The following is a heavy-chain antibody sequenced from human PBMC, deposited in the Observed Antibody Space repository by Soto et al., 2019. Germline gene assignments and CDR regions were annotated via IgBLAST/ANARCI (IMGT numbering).Heavy chain of an antibody. CDR2: INHSGST. Sequence: SETLSLTCAVYGGSFSGYYWSWIRQPPGKGLEWIGEINHSGSTNYNPSLKSRVTISVDTSKNQFSLKLSSVTAADMAVYYCARGTQLVVVAADYFDYWGQGTLVTVSS. J-gene: IGHJ4*02. V-gene: IGHV4-34*01. CDR1: GGSFSGYY. CDR3: ARGTQLVVVAADYFDY. D-gene: IGHD2-15*01.